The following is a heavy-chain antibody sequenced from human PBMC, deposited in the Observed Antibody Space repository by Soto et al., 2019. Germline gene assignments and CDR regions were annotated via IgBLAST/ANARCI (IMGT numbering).Heavy chain of an antibody. CDR2: VTRSGST. V-gene: IGHV4-4*02. CDR3: ATSNWFDP. CDR1: GDSMDNNRW. Sequence: SETLSLTCAVFGDSMDNNRWWSWVRQSPGKGLEWIGEVTRSGSTNYNPSLKSRVTISVDTSKNQFSLKLNSVTAADTAVFYCATSNWFDPWGQGTLVTVSS. J-gene: IGHJ5*02.